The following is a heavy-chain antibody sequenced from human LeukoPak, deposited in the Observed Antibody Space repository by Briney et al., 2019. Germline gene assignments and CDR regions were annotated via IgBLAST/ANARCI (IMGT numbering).Heavy chain of an antibody. D-gene: IGHD1-26*01. CDR3: ARLRSGSTPPPPHYYYGLDV. Sequence: PSETLSLTCAVSGGSISSSNWWSWVRQPPGKGLEWIGEIIHSGSTNYNPSLESRVTISVDTSKNQFSLKLSSVTAADTAAYYCARLRSGSTPPPPHYYYGLDVWGQGTTVIVSS. CDR1: GGSISSSNW. J-gene: IGHJ6*02. CDR2: IIHSGST. V-gene: IGHV4-4*02.